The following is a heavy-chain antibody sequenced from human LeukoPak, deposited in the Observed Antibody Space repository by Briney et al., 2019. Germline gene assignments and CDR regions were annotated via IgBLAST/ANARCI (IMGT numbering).Heavy chain of an antibody. D-gene: IGHD3-22*01. Sequence: ASVKVSCKVSGYTLTELSMHWVRQAPGKGLEWMGGFDPEDGETIYAQEFQGRVTMTEDTSTDTAYMELSSLRSEDTAVYYCATDRDYYDSSGYSPFDPWGQGTLVTVSS. CDR3: ATDRDYYDSSGYSPFDP. J-gene: IGHJ5*02. V-gene: IGHV1-24*01. CDR2: FDPEDGET. CDR1: GYTLTELS.